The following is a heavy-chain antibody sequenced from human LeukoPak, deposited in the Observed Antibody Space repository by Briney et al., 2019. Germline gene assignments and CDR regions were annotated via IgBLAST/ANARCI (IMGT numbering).Heavy chain of an antibody. Sequence: PGGSLRLSCAASGFTFSSYWMSWVRQAPGKGLEWVANIKQDGSEKYYVDSVKGRFTISRDNAKNSLYLQMNSLRAEDTAVYYCARDPPYYYDSSGYYNWGQGTLVTVSS. CDR2: IKQDGSEK. CDR1: GFTFSSYW. J-gene: IGHJ4*02. V-gene: IGHV3-7*01. D-gene: IGHD3-22*01. CDR3: ARDPPYYYDSSGYYN.